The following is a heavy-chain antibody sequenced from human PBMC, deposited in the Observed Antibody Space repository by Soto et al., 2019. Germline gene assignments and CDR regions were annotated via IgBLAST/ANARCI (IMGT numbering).Heavy chain of an antibody. CDR2: IVPIVDTS. J-gene: IGHJ4*02. Sequence: QVQLVQSGAEVRQPASSVKVSCKTSGGTFSSYAISWLRQSPGQGLEWRGGIVPIVDTSTYAQKFQGRVTITADDSTSTAYMELSSLRSDDTAIYYCVRVVAIPGYPDNWGQGTLVTVSS. CDR1: GGTFSSYA. CDR3: VRVVAIPGYPDN. V-gene: IGHV1-69*12. D-gene: IGHD5-12*01.